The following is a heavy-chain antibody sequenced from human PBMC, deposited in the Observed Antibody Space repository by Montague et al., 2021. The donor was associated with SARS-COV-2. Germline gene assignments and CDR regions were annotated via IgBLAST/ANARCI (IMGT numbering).Heavy chain of an antibody. CDR2: IYYSGST. CDR1: GGPISSGGYY. CDR3: ARARRGSGSGSYFDILVNWFDP. J-gene: IGHJ5*02. Sequence: TLSLTCTVSGGPISSGGYYWSWIRQRPGKGLEWIGYIYYSGSTYYNPSLKSRVTISVDTSKNQFSLKLSSVTAADTAVYYCARARRGSGSGSYFDILVNWFDPWGQGTLVTVSS. D-gene: IGHD3-10*01. V-gene: IGHV4-31*03.